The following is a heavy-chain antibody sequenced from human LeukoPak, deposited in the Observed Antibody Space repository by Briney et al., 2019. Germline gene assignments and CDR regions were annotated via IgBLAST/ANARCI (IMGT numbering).Heavy chain of an antibody. V-gene: IGHV1-69*04. D-gene: IGHD3-22*01. CDR3: ARGANYYDSSGYLYYFDY. CDR2: IIPILGIA. CDR1: GGTFSSYA. Sequence: ASVKVSCKASGGTFSSYAISWVRQAPGQGLEWMGRIIPILGIANYAQKFQGRVTITADKSTSTAYMELSSLRSEDTAVYYCARGANYYDSSGYLYYFDYWGQGTLVTVSS. J-gene: IGHJ4*02.